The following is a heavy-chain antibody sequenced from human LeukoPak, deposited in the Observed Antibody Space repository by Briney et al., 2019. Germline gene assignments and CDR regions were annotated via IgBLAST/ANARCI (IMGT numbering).Heavy chain of an antibody. D-gene: IGHD5-24*01. Sequence: GGTLRLSCGASGLTFSSYGIHWVRQAPGKGLEWVAVLSYAGSNKYYADSVKGRFTISRDNSKNTLYLQMNSLRAEDTAVYYCAKDGYKTFDYWGQGTLVTVSS. CDR2: LSYAGSNK. V-gene: IGHV3-30*18. CDR3: AKDGYKTFDY. J-gene: IGHJ4*02. CDR1: GLTFSSYG.